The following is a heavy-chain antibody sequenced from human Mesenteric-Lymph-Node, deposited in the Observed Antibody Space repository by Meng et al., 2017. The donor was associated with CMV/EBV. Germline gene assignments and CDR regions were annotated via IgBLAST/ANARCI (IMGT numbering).Heavy chain of an antibody. J-gene: IGHJ4*02. V-gene: IGHV4-34*01. CDR3: ARRGVRPNYYFDY. CDR1: VGSFSGYY. Sequence: SETLSLTCAVSVGSFSGYYWSWIRQFPGKGLEWIGEINDGGNTYYNPSLKSRITISVDTSKSQFSLKLTSVTAADTAVYYCARRGVRPNYYFDYWGQGTLVTVSS. CDR2: INDGGNT. D-gene: IGHD3-10*01.